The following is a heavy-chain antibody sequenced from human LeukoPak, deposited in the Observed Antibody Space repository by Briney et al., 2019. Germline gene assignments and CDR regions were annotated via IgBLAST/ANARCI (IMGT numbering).Heavy chain of an antibody. V-gene: IGHV4-30-2*01. J-gene: IGHJ4*02. Sequence: PSETLSLTCTVSGGSISSGGYYWSWIRQPPGKGLEWIGYIYHSGSTYYNPSLKSRVTISVDRSKNQFSLKLSSVTAADTAVYYCARGDYDFWSGYSQYFDYWGQGTLVTVSS. CDR2: IYHSGST. D-gene: IGHD3-3*01. CDR3: ARGDYDFWSGYSQYFDY. CDR1: GGSISSGGYY.